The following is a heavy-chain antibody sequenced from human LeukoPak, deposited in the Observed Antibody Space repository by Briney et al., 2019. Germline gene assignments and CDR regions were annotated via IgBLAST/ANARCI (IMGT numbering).Heavy chain of an antibody. CDR3: ARDKRFRQWLAY. J-gene: IGHJ4*02. Sequence: RASVKVSCKASGGTFSSYAISWVRQAPGQGLEWMGGIIPNSGGTNYAQKFQGRVTMTRDTSISTAYMELSRLRSDDTAVYYCARDKRFRQWLAYWGQGTLVTVSS. D-gene: IGHD6-19*01. CDR2: IIPNSGGT. CDR1: GGTFSSYA. V-gene: IGHV1-2*02.